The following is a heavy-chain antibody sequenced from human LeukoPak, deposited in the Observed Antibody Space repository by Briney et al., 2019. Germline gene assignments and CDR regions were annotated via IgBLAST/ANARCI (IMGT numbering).Heavy chain of an antibody. D-gene: IGHD6-13*01. CDR1: GFTFDDYA. CDR2: ISWNSGSI. Sequence: GGSLRLSCAASGFTFDDYAMHWVRQAPGKGLEWVSGISWNSGSIGYADSVKDRFTISRDNAKNSLYLQMNSLRAEDTALYYCAKGIAATYYYYGMDVWGQGTTVTVSS. V-gene: IGHV3-9*01. J-gene: IGHJ6*02. CDR3: AKGIAATYYYYGMDV.